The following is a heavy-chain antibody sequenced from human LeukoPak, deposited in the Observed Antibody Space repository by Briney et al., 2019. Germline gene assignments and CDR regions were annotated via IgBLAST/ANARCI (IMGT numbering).Heavy chain of an antibody. CDR2: ISGSGGST. Sequence: GGSLRLSCAASGFTFSSYAMSWVRQAPGKGLEWVSAISGSGGSTYYADSVKGRFTISRDNSKNTLYLQMNSLRAEDTAVYYCAKEDTRRITIFGVPPRGCFDYWGQGTLVTVSS. CDR3: AKEDTRRITIFGVPPRGCFDY. J-gene: IGHJ4*02. CDR1: GFTFSSYA. D-gene: IGHD3-3*01. V-gene: IGHV3-23*01.